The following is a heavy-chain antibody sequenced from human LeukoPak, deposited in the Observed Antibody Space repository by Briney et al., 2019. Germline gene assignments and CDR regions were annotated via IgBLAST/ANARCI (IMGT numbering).Heavy chain of an antibody. J-gene: IGHJ6*03. D-gene: IGHD2-21*01. CDR3: AGAGIVGLYYYYMDV. CDR2: IWYDGSNK. V-gene: IGHV3-33*01. CDR1: GFTFSSHG. Sequence: PGGSLRLSCAASGFTFSSHGMHWVRQAPGKGLEWVALIWYDGSNKYYGDSVKGRFTISRDNSKNTLYLQMNSLRAEDTAVYYCAGAGIVGLYYYYMDVWGKGTTVTVSS.